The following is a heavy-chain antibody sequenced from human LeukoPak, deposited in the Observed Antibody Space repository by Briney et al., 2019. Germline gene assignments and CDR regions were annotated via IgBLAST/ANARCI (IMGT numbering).Heavy chain of an antibody. J-gene: IGHJ4*02. V-gene: IGHV3-21*01. Sequence: GGSLRLSCAASGFTFSSYSMIWVRQAPGKGLEWVSSISSSSSYIYYADSVKGRFTISRDNAKNSLYLQMNSLRAEDTAVYYCARDGIVGAMRYYFDYWGQGTLVTVSS. CDR2: ISSSSSYI. CDR1: GFTFSSYS. D-gene: IGHD1-26*01. CDR3: ARDGIVGAMRYYFDY.